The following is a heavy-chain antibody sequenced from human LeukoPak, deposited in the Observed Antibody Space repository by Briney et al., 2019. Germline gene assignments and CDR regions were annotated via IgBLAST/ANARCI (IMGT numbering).Heavy chain of an antibody. CDR2: IKEDGSEK. Sequence: QPGGSLRLSCVASGFTFSSYWMSWVRQAPGKGLEWVANIKEDGSEKYYVDSVRGRFTLSRDNAENSLYLQMNSLRAEDTAVYYCARDHHDVLTGYYSNYYNYYYIDVWGKGTTVTVSS. D-gene: IGHD3-9*01. V-gene: IGHV3-7*01. CDR3: ARDHHDVLTGYYSNYYNYYYIDV. J-gene: IGHJ6*03. CDR1: GFTFSSYW.